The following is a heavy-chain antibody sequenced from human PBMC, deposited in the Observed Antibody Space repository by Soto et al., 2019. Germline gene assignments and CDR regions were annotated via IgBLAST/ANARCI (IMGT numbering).Heavy chain of an antibody. D-gene: IGHD2-15*01. CDR2: IWYDGSTT. Sequence: PGGSLRLSCAASGFTFSSYSMNWVRQAPGKGLEWVSVIWYDGSTTYHGESVKGRFTMTRDTSVSTAYMDLNRLKSDDTAVYYCVIQRSGVVYWGQGTLVTVSS. CDR3: VIQRSGVVY. V-gene: IGHV3-33*08. CDR1: GFTFSSYS. J-gene: IGHJ4*02.